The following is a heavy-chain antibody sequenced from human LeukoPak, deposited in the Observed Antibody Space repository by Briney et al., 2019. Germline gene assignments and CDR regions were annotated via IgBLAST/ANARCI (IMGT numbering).Heavy chain of an antibody. D-gene: IGHD2-2*01. CDR2: INPNSGGT. V-gene: IGHV1-2*02. CDR1: GYTFTGYY. J-gene: IGHJ6*03. CDR3: ASRYCSSTSCSYYYYYMDV. Sequence: ASVKVSCKASGYTFTGYYMHWVRQAPGQGLEWMGWINPNSGGTNYAQKFQGRVTMTRDTSISIAYMELSRLRSDDTAVYYCASRYCSSTSCSYYYYYMDVWGKGTTVTVSS.